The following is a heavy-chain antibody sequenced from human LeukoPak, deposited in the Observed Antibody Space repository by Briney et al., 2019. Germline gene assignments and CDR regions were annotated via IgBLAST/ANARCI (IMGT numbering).Heavy chain of an antibody. CDR1: GGSFSGYY. CDR2: IYYSGST. Sequence: SETLSLTCAVYGGSFSGYYWSWIRQPPGKGLEWIGYIYYSGSTNYNPSLKSRVTISVDTSKNQFSLKLSSVTAADTAVYYCARVRPAAYFDYWGQGTLVTVSS. CDR3: ARVRPAAYFDY. D-gene: IGHD2-2*01. V-gene: IGHV4-59*01. J-gene: IGHJ4*02.